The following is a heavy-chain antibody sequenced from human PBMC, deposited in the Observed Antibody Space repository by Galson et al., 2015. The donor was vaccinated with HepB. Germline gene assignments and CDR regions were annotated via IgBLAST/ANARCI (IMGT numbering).Heavy chain of an antibody. J-gene: IGHJ4*02. CDR3: VRGHTVTFGGVFVVPVYFDC. CDR1: GYTFSDYA. D-gene: IGHD3-16*02. Sequence: SVKVSCKASGYTFSDYAIHWVRQAPGQGLEWLGWISAGNGNTKLAQKFEGRLSITRDTSASTAYMDLSSLRSEDTAVYSCVRGHTVTFGGVFVVPVYFDCWGLGTLVTVSS. V-gene: IGHV1-3*01. CDR2: ISAGNGNT.